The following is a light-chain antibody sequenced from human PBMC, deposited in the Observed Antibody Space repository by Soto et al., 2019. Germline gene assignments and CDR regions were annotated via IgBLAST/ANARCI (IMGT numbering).Light chain of an antibody. V-gene: IGLV2-14*01. CDR2: EVT. CDR1: SSDVGGYNY. J-gene: IGLJ1*01. Sequence: QSALPQPASVSGSPGQSITISCTGTSSDVGGYNYVSWYQHHPGKAPKLIIYEVTNRPSGVSNRFSGSKSGNTASLTISGLQAEDDSDYYCISYTSGTSPYVFGTGTKLTVL. CDR3: ISYTSGTSPYV.